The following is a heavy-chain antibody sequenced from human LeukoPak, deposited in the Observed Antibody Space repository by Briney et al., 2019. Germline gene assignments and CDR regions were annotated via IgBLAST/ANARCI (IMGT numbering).Heavy chain of an antibody. CDR1: GFTFSSYE. J-gene: IGHJ4*02. CDR3: AKEYGDYLYYFDY. CDR2: ISGSGGST. Sequence: PGGSLRLSCAASGFTFSSYEMNWVRQAPGKGLEWVSVISGSGGSTYYADSVKGRFTISRDNSESTLYLQMNSLRAEDTAVYYCAKEYGDYLYYFDYWGQGTLVTVSS. D-gene: IGHD4-17*01. V-gene: IGHV3-23*01.